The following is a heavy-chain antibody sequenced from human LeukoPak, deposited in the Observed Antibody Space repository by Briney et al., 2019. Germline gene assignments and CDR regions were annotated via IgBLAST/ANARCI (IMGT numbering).Heavy chain of an antibody. J-gene: IGHJ3*02. CDR2: IYPGDSDT. V-gene: IGHV5-51*01. CDR1: GYSFTSYW. CDR3: ARPEGNYYDVLLGAFDI. D-gene: IGHD3-22*01. Sequence: GESLKISCKGSGYSFTSYWIGWVRQMPGKGLEWMGIIYPGDSDTRYSPSFQGQVTISADKPISTAYLQWSSLKASDTAMYYCARPEGNYYDVLLGAFDIWGQGTMVTVSS.